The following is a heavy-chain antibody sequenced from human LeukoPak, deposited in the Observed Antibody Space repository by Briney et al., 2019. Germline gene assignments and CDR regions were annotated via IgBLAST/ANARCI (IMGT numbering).Heavy chain of an antibody. CDR3: ASGESDWEKEFDY. CDR1: GLTVSNKY. D-gene: IGHD2-21*02. J-gene: IGHJ4*02. Sequence: GGSLRLSCAVSGLTVSNKYMSWVRQAPGKGLEWVSVVYGGGSTNYADSVKGRFTISRDKSKNTLYLQMKSLRAEDTAVYYCASGESDWEKEFDYWGQGTLVTVSS. CDR2: VYGGGST. V-gene: IGHV3-53*01.